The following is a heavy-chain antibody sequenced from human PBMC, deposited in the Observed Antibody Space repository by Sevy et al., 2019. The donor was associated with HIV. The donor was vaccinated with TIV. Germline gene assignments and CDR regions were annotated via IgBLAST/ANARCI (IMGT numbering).Heavy chain of an antibody. CDR1: GFTFSSYA. Sequence: GGSLRLSCAASGFTFSSYAMSWVRQAPGKGLEWVSAISGSGGSTYYADSVKGRFTISRDNSKNTLYLQMNSLRAEDTAVYYCAKSPRIAVAGTGFLDYGGQGALVTVS. V-gene: IGHV3-23*01. CDR2: ISGSGGST. CDR3: AKSPRIAVAGTGFLDY. J-gene: IGHJ4*02. D-gene: IGHD6-19*01.